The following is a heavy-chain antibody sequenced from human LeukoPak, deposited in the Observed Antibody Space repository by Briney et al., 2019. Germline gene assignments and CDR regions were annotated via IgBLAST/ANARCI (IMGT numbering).Heavy chain of an antibody. D-gene: IGHD1-26*01. J-gene: IGHJ3*02. Sequence: SESLSPTGALSAYSTTSGYSWGWIRQRQAKGLDWIGSIYHSGSTYYNPSLKSRVTISVDTSKNQFSLKLSSVTAADTAVYYCARDRGANDAFDIWGQGTMVTVSS. V-gene: IGHV4-38-2*02. CDR3: ARDRGANDAFDI. CDR2: IYHSGST. CDR1: AYSTTSGYS.